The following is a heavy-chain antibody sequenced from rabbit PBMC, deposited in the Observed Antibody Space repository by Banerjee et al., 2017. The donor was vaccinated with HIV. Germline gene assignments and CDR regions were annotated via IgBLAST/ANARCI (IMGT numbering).Heavy chain of an antibody. Sequence: QEQLVESGGGLVKPEGSLTLTCTTSGFSFSSGYCMCWVRQAPGKGLEWIGCIYSSSGSTDYASWVNGRFTISLDIAQNTVFLQMTSLTAADTATYFCARDLAGVIGWNFGLWGPGTLVTVS. CDR3: ARDLAGVIGWNFGL. CDR2: IYSSSGST. V-gene: IGHV1S45*01. D-gene: IGHD4-1*01. J-gene: IGHJ4*01. CDR1: GFSFSSGYC.